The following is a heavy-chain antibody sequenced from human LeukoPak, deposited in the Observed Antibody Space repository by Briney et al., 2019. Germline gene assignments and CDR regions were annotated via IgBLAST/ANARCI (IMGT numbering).Heavy chain of an antibody. J-gene: IGHJ3*02. CDR3: TVNPYYYDSSGLFPARFDAFDI. D-gene: IGHD3-22*01. V-gene: IGHV3-23*01. Sequence: PGGSLRLPCAASGFTFSSYAMSWVRQAPGKGLEWVSAISGSGGSTYYADSVKGRFTISRDNSKNTLYLQMNSLRAEDTAVYYCTVNPYYYDSSGLFPARFDAFDIWGQGTMVTVSS. CDR2: ISGSGGST. CDR1: GFTFSSYA.